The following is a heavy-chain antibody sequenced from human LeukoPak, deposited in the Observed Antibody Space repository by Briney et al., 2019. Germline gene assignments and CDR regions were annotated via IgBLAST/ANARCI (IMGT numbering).Heavy chain of an antibody. CDR2: FNPSGGST. D-gene: IGHD3-22*01. CDR1: GYTFTSYY. J-gene: IGHJ4*02. Sequence: ASVTVSCKASGYTFTSYYMHWVRQPPGQGLEWMGIFNPSGGSTSYAQKFQGRVTMTRDTSTSTVYMELSSLRSEDTAVYYCARASLTMIVVGNYFDYWGQGTLVTVSS. V-gene: IGHV1-46*01. CDR3: ARASLTMIVVGNYFDY.